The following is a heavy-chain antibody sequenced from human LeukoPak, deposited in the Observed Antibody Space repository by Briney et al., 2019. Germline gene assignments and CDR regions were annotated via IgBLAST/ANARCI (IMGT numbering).Heavy chain of an antibody. D-gene: IGHD3-3*01. J-gene: IGHJ5*02. CDR3: AKASKAIFGVVTLFDP. Sequence: GGSLRLSCAASGFTFSSYAMSWVRQAPGKGLEWVSTISGSGDSTYYAGSVKGRLTISRDSSKNTLYLQMSSLRAEDTSVYYCAKASKAIFGVVTLFDPWGQGTLVTVSS. CDR2: ISGSGDST. CDR1: GFTFSSYA. V-gene: IGHV3-23*01.